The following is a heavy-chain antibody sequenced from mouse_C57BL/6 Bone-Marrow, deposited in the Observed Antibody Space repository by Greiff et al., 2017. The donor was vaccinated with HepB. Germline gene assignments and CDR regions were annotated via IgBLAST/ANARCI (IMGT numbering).Heavy chain of an antibody. CDR3: ARSSFGGYFDY. CDR2: IHPNSGST. J-gene: IGHJ2*01. CDR1: GYTFTSYW. V-gene: IGHV1-64*01. D-gene: IGHD3-1*01. Sequence: QVQLQQPGAELVKPGASVKLSCKASGYTFTSYWMHWVKQRPGQGLEWIGMIHPNSGSTNYNEKFKSKATLTVDKSSSTAYMQLSSLTSEDSAVYYCARSSFGGYFDYWGQGTTLTVSS.